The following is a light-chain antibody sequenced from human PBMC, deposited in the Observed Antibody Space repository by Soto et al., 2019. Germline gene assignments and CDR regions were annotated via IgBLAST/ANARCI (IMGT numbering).Light chain of an antibody. CDR1: ESISSD. V-gene: IGKV3-15*01. CDR2: GAS. CDR3: QQHINWPPYP. J-gene: IGKJ2*01. Sequence: EVVLTQSPATMSVSPGDTATLSCRASESISSDLAWYQQKPGQAPRLLIYGASTRATGIPDRFSGSGSGTEFTLNISSLQSEDFAVYFCQQHINWPPYPFGQGTKLEIK.